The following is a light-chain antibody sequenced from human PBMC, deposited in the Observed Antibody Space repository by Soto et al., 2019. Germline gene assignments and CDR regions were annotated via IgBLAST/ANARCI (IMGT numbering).Light chain of an antibody. CDR2: EVI. CDR1: SSDVGGYNY. CDR3: CLSPGSLTWL. Sequence: QSALTQPASVSGSPGQSITISCTGTSSDVGGYNYVSWYQQYPGKAPKLIISEVINRPSGVSNRFSGSKSGSTASLTISGLQAEDEAEYYCCLSPGSLTWLFGGGTKLTVL. J-gene: IGLJ3*02. V-gene: IGLV2-14*01.